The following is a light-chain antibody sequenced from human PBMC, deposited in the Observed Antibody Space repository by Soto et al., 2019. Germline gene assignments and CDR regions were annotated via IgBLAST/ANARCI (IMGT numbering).Light chain of an antibody. Sequence: QSALTQPASVSGSPGQSITISCTGTSSDVGGYNYVSWYQLHPGKAPKLMIYEVSNRPSGVSNRFSGSKSGNTASLTISGLQAEDEADYYCSSYTSSNSLVFGGGTKVTVL. CDR3: SSYTSSNSLV. J-gene: IGLJ2*01. CDR2: EVS. CDR1: SSDVGGYNY. V-gene: IGLV2-14*01.